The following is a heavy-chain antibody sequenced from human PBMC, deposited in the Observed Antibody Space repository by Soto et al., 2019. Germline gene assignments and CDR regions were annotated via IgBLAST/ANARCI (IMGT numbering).Heavy chain of an antibody. CDR3: ARQYGSGSYYHWFDP. D-gene: IGHD3-10*01. CDR1: GGSISSGGYY. V-gene: IGHV4-31*01. J-gene: IGHJ5*02. Sequence: QVQLQESGPGLVKPSQTLSLTCTVSGGSISSGGYYWSWIRQHPGKGLEWIGYIYYSGSTYYNPSLKSPVTIXXDXSXXQVSLKLSSVTAADTAVYYCARQYGSGSYYHWFDPWGQGTLVTVSS. CDR2: IYYSGST.